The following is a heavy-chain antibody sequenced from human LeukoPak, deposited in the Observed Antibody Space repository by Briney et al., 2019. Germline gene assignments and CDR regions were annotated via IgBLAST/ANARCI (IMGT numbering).Heavy chain of an antibody. J-gene: IGHJ5*02. D-gene: IGHD3-10*01. CDR3: AKDGGSTMVRGGLAP. CDR1: GFTFSSSG. V-gene: IGHV3-30*02. CDR2: IRYDGSNK. Sequence: GGSLRLSCAASGFTFSSSGMHWVRQAPGKGLEWVAFIRYDGSNKYYADSVKGRFTISRDNSKNTLYLQMNSLRAEDTAVYYCAKDGGSTMVRGGLAPWGQGTLVTVSS.